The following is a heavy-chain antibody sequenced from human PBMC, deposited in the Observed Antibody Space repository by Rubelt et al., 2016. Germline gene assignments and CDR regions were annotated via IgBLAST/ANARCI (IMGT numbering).Heavy chain of an antibody. Sequence: QVQLVESGGGVVQPGRSLRLSCAASGFTFSSYAMHWVRQAPGKGLEWVAVISYDGSNKYYADSVKGRFTISRDNSKNTLYLQMNSLRAEDTAVYYCARDYYGSGSYYTEVVGWFDPWGQGTLVTVSS. J-gene: IGHJ5*02. CDR3: ARDYYGSGSYYTEVVGWFDP. CDR1: GFTFSSYA. D-gene: IGHD3-10*01. V-gene: IGHV3-30*04. CDR2: ISYDGSNK.